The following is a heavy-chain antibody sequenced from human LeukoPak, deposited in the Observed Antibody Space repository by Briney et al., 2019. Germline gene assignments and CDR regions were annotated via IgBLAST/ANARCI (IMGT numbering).Heavy chain of an antibody. CDR1: EFTLSNAW. CDR3: TTTLEYSSPYAADY. J-gene: IGHJ4*02. CDR2: IKSKTNGGTT. V-gene: IGHV3-15*01. D-gene: IGHD3-22*01. Sequence: RTGVSLRLSCAASEFTLSNAWMSWVRQAPGKGLEWVGRIKSKTNGGTTDYAAPVKGRFTISRDDSKNTLYLQMDSLKTEDTAVYYCTTTLEYSSPYAADYWGQGTLVTVSS.